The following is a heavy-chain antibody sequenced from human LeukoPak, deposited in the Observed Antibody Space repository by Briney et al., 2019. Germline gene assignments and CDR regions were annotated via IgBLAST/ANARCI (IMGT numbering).Heavy chain of an antibody. Sequence: ASVKVSCKASGYTFTSYYIHWVRQAPGQGLEWMGIINPSGGSTSYAQKFQGRVTMTRDTSTSTVYMELSSLRSEDTALYYCAIRAGGGNVPRLDYWGQGTLVTVSS. CDR1: GYTFTSYY. CDR2: INPSGGST. V-gene: IGHV1-46*01. D-gene: IGHD4-23*01. CDR3: AIRAGGGNVPRLDY. J-gene: IGHJ4*02.